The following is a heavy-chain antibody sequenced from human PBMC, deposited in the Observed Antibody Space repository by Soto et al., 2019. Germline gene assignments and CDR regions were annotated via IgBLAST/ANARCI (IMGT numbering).Heavy chain of an antibody. D-gene: IGHD3-16*01. V-gene: IGHV3-23*01. J-gene: IGHJ4*02. Sequence: PGGSLRLSCAASGFTFSNIVMNWVRQAPGKGPEWVSAISGNGDTTYHADSVKGRFTISRDNSKNTLYLQMNGLRAEDTATYYCAKATWVDNWGNFDYWGQGTPVTVSS. CDR2: ISGNGDTT. CDR1: GFTFSNIV. CDR3: AKATWVDNWGNFDY.